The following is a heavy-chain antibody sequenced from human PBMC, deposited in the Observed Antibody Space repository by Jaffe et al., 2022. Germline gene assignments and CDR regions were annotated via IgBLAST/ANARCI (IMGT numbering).Heavy chain of an antibody. D-gene: IGHD3-22*01. J-gene: IGHJ5*02. CDR3: ARQGRTGYYYDSSGYCRFDP. CDR2: IYHSGST. Sequence: QVQLQESGPGLVKPSETLSLTCAVSGYSISSGYYWGWIRQPPGKGLEWIGSIYHSGSTYYNPSLKSRVTISVDTSKNQFSLKLSSVTAADTAVYYCARQGRTGYYYDSSGYCRFDPWGQGTLVTVSS. CDR1: GYSISSGYY. V-gene: IGHV4-38-2*01.